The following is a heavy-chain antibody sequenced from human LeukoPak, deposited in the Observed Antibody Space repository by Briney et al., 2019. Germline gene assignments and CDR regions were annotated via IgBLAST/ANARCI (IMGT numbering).Heavy chain of an antibody. CDR3: ARRHYGSGAFDY. V-gene: IGHV1-69*06. D-gene: IGHD3-10*01. Sequence: GASAKVSCEASGGTFSSYAISWVRQAPGQGLEWMGGIIPIFGTANYAQKFQGRVTITADKSTSTAYMELSSLRSDDTAVYYCARRHYGSGAFDYWGQGTLVTVSS. J-gene: IGHJ4*02. CDR1: GGTFSSYA. CDR2: IIPIFGTA.